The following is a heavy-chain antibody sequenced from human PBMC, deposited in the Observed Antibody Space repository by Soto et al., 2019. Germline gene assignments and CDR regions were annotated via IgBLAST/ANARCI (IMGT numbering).Heavy chain of an antibody. V-gene: IGHV3-30*04. J-gene: IGHJ4*02. CDR1: GFTFSSYA. CDR3: ARESSVV. D-gene: IGHD3-10*01. Sequence: GGSLRLSCAASGFTFSSYAMHWVRQAPGKGLEWVAVISYDGSNKYYADSVKGRFTISRDNSKNTLYLQMNSLRAEDTAVYYCARESSVVWGQGTLVTVSS. CDR2: ISYDGSNK.